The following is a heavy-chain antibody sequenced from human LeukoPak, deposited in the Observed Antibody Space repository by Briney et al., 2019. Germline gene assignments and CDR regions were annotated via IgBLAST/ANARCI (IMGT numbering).Heavy chain of an antibody. J-gene: IGHJ4*02. CDR2: ITWNSVSI. V-gene: IGHV3-9*01. Sequence: HPGGSLRLSCAASGFIFGDYAMHWVRQAPGKGLEWVSGITWNSVSIGYADSVKGRFTISRDNAKNSLLLQMNSLRAEDTAMYYCARATGNYDLGWGQGTLVTVS. CDR3: ARATGNYDLG. D-gene: IGHD3-3*01. CDR1: GFIFGDYA.